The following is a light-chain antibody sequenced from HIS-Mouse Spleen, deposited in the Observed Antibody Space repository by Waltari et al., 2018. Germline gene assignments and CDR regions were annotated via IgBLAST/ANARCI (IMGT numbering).Light chain of an antibody. CDR3: QSADSSGTYV. CDR1: ALPKQY. J-gene: IGLJ2*01. CDR2: KDS. V-gene: IGLV3-25*03. Sequence: SYELPQPPSVSVSPGQTARITCSGDALPKQYAYWYQQKPGQAPVLGIYKDSERPSGIPERFSGSSSGTTVTLTISGVQAEDEADYYCQSADSSGTYVFGGGTKLTVL.